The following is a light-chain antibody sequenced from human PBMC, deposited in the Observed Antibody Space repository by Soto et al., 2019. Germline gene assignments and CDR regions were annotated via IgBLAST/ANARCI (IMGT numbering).Light chain of an antibody. CDR2: DAS. V-gene: IGKV3-11*01. Sequence: EIVLTQSPATLSLSPGERATLSCRASQSVSSYLAWYQQKPGQAPRLLIYDASNRATGIPARFSGSGSGTDFPLTISSLVPEDFAVYYCQQRSNWSSRTFRQGTRLQIK. CDR3: QQRSNWSSRT. CDR1: QSVSSY. J-gene: IGKJ5*01.